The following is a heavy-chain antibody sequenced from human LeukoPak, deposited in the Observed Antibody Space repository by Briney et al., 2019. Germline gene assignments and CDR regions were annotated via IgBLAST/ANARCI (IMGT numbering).Heavy chain of an antibody. V-gene: IGHV1-2*02. CDR3: FREYSAGDY. Sequence: ASVKVSCKTSGYTFTGYYMHWVRQAPGQGLEWMGWINPARGDTHYGQNFQGRVTLTTDTSISTAYMEVNILRSDDTAVYYCFREYSAGDYWGQGTLVTVSS. D-gene: IGHD2/OR15-2a*01. CDR2: INPARGDT. J-gene: IGHJ4*02. CDR1: GYTFTGYY.